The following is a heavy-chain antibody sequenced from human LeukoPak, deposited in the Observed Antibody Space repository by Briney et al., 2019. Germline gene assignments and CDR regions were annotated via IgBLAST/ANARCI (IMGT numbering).Heavy chain of an antibody. Sequence: SHTLSLTCAIFGDGLSSDSAAWNWITLSPSRGVEWLGRTYYRYKWYSDYAGSVKSRLTINPDTFNNQFSLQLNSVTPEDTAVYYCARSLMSLGDVIDFWGQGTLVTVSS. V-gene: IGHV6-1*01. CDR1: GDGLSSDSAA. CDR3: ARSLMSLGDVIDF. J-gene: IGHJ4*02. CDR2: TYYRYKWYS. D-gene: IGHD3-16*01.